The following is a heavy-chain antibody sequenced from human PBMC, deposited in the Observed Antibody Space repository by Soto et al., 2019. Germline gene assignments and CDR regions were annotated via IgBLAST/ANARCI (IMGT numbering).Heavy chain of an antibody. CDR3: ARGCSGGTNCFYFDF. Sequence: QVQLVESGGGVVQPGRSLRLSCAASGFTFGNFGIHWVRQAPGKGLAWVADISNDGSRRYYADSVKGRFTISRDNSKNTLYLQMDSLRAEDTAVYFCARGCSGGTNCFYFDFWGQGILVTVSS. V-gene: IGHV3-30*03. CDR2: ISNDGSRR. D-gene: IGHD6-13*01. CDR1: GFTFGNFG. J-gene: IGHJ4*02.